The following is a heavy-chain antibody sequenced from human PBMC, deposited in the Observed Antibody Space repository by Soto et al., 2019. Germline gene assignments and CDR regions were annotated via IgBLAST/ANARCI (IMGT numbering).Heavy chain of an antibody. J-gene: IGHJ4*02. D-gene: IGHD3-9*01. CDR2: ISGDGVTT. CDR3: AREYYGLLTGYYTDY. CDR1: GFPFSSYW. V-gene: IGHV3-74*01. Sequence: EVQLVESGGDLVQRGGSLRLSCAASGFPFSSYWMHWVRHTPGKGLDWVARISGDGVTTYYADSVTGRFTVSRDNAKNTLYLQISGLRAEYTAVYYCAREYYGLLTGYYTDYWGQRTLVSVSS.